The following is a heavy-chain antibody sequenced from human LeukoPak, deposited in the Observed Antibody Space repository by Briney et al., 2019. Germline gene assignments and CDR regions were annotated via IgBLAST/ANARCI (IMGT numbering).Heavy chain of an antibody. Sequence: GGSLRLSCGASGFPFSSYWMTWVRQAPGKRLEWVSAISPSGRNTYYADSVKGRFTISRDNAKNTLYLQMNSLRAEDTAVYYCARDGVEFYNWFDPWGQGTLVTVSS. D-gene: IGHD2-21*01. CDR1: GFPFSSYW. CDR2: ISPSGRNT. CDR3: ARDGVEFYNWFDP. J-gene: IGHJ5*02. V-gene: IGHV3-21*01.